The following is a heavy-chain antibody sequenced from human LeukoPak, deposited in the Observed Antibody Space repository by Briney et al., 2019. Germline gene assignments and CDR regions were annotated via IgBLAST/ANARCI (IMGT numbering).Heavy chain of an antibody. Sequence: GGSLRLSCEASGFTLSNYAMSWVRQAPGKGLEWVSTLSGSGGTIYYADSVKGRFTISRDNSKNTLYLQVNSLRAEDTAIYYCAREIDSSGYQANYFDYWGQGTLVTVSS. CDR2: LSGSGGTI. CDR3: AREIDSSGYQANYFDY. CDR1: GFTLSNYA. J-gene: IGHJ4*02. V-gene: IGHV3-23*01. D-gene: IGHD3-22*01.